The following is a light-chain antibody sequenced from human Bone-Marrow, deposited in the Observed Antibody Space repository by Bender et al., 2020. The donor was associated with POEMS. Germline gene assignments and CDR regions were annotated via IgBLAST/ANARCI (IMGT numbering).Light chain of an antibody. CDR3: QVWSSSSLYV. CDR1: NIGTTH. V-gene: IGLV3-9*01. J-gene: IGLJ1*01. CDR2: RDS. Sequence: FEVTQPLSVSVALGQTARITCGGNNIGTTHVHWYQQRPGQAPVLVLYRDSKRPSGIPERFSGSNSGNTATLTISGAQAGDEADYYCQVWSSSSLYVFGRGTKVTVL.